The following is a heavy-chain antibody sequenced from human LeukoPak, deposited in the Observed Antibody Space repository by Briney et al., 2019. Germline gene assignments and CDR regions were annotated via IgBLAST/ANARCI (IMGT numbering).Heavy chain of an antibody. D-gene: IGHD3-16*01. V-gene: IGHV4-39*07. CDR3: AREGLGIRAFDI. Sequence: SETLSLTCSVSGGSISSSSYYWGWIRQPPGKGLEWIGSIFYSGSTYYNPSLRSRVTISVDTSKNQFSLNLSSVTAADTAVYYCAREGLGIRAFDIWGQGTMVTVSS. CDR2: IFYSGST. CDR1: GGSISSSSYY. J-gene: IGHJ3*02.